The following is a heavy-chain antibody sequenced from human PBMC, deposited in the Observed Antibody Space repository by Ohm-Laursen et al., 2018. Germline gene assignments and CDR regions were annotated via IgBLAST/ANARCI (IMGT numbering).Heavy chain of an antibody. CDR3: ARDLLSSGWTLDY. V-gene: IGHV1-69*01. Sequence: VSSVKVSCKASGGTFSSYAISWVRQAPGQGLEWMGGIIPIFGTANYAQKFQGRVTITADESTSTAYMELSSLRSEDTAVYYCARDLLSSGWTLDYWGQGTLVTASS. CDR2: IIPIFGTA. CDR1: GGTFSSYA. J-gene: IGHJ4*02. D-gene: IGHD6-19*01.